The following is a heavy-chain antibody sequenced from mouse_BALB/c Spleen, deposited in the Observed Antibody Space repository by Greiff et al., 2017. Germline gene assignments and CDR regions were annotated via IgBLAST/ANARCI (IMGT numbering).Heavy chain of an antibody. Sequence: EVQGVESGGGLVQPGGSLKLSCAASGFTFSSYTMSWVRQTPEKRLEWVAYISNGGGSTYYPDTVKGRFTISRDNAKNTLYLQMSSLKSEDTAMYYCATLLRLNWYFDVWGAGTTVTVSS. D-gene: IGHD1-2*01. V-gene: IGHV5-12-2*01. CDR1: GFTFSSYT. J-gene: IGHJ1*01. CDR2: ISNGGGST. CDR3: ATLLRLNWYFDV.